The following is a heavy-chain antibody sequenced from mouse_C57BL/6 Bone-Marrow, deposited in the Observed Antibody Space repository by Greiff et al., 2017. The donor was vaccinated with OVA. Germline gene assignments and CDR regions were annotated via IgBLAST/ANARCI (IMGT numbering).Heavy chain of an antibody. Sequence: QVQLQQSGAELAKPGASVKLSCKASGYTFTSYWMHWVKQRPGQGLEWIGYINPSSGYTKYNQKFKDKATLTADNSSSTAYMQLCSLTYEDSAVYFCARHRNFDYWGQGTTLTVSS. CDR3: ARHRNFDY. J-gene: IGHJ2*01. CDR1: GYTFTSYW. CDR2: INPSSGYT. V-gene: IGHV1-7*01.